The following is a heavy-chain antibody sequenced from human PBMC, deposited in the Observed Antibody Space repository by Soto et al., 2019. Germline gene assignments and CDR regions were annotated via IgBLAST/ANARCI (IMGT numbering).Heavy chain of an antibody. CDR2: ISYDGSNT. Sequence: QVQLVESGGGVVQPGRSLRLSCAASGFTFSSYGMHWVRQAPGKGLEWVAVISYDGSNTYYADSVKGRFTISRDNSKNPLYLQMNSLRAEDTAVYYCPKARVYDSSAPDYWGQGPLVTVSS. J-gene: IGHJ4*02. D-gene: IGHD3-22*01. CDR1: GFTFSSYG. V-gene: IGHV3-30*18. CDR3: PKARVYDSSAPDY.